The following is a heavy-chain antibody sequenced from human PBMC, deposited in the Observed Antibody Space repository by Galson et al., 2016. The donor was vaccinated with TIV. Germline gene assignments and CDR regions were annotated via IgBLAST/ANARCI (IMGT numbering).Heavy chain of an antibody. J-gene: IGHJ6*02. Sequence: LRLSCAASGFTFSSYAMTWVRQAPGKGLEWVSGITGSGAYTYYGDSVKGRFTISRDKSKNTLYLAMSSLRAEDTAVYYCARIIVSYGMDVWGQGTTVTVSS. CDR3: ARIIVSYGMDV. D-gene: IGHD2/OR15-2a*01. V-gene: IGHV3-23*01. CDR1: GFTFSSYA. CDR2: ITGSGAYT.